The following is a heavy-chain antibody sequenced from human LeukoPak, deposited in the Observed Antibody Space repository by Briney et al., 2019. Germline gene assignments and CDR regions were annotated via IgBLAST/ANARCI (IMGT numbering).Heavy chain of an antibody. D-gene: IGHD3-22*01. J-gene: IGHJ2*01. CDR3: ARDRDSSGLRDFDL. Sequence: ASETLSLTCTVSGGSISSYYWSWIRQPPGKGLEWIGYIYYSGNTNYNPSLKSRVSISIDTSKNQFSLQLSSVTAADTAVYYCARDRDSSGLRDFDLWGRGTLVTVSA. CDR1: GGSISSYY. CDR2: IYYSGNT. V-gene: IGHV4-59*01.